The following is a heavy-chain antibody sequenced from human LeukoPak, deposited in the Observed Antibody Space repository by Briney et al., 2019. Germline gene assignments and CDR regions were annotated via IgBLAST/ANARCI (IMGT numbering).Heavy chain of an antibody. Sequence: GGSLRLSCVASGSTFSDYEMSWVRQAPGKGPEWISYITNSGGDIYYADSVKGRFTISRDNAKNSLYLQMNSLRAEDTAVYYCARGTLLWFGELSIWGQGTLVTVSS. CDR3: ARGTLLWFGELSI. V-gene: IGHV3-48*03. J-gene: IGHJ1*01. CDR1: GSTFSDYE. CDR2: ITNSGGDI. D-gene: IGHD3-10*01.